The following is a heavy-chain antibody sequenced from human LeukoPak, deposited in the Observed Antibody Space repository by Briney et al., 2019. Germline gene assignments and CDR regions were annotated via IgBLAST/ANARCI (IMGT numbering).Heavy chain of an antibody. CDR2: IYYSGST. D-gene: IGHD3-3*01. J-gene: IGHJ5*02. CDR3: ARDKLTIFHGRNNWFDP. Sequence: SETLSLTCTVSGGSISSSSYYWGWIRQPPGKGLEWIGSIYYSGSTYYNPSLKSRVTISVDTSKNQFSLKLSSVTAADTAVYYCARDKLTIFHGRNNWFDPWGQGTLVTVSS. V-gene: IGHV4-39*07. CDR1: GGSISSSSYY.